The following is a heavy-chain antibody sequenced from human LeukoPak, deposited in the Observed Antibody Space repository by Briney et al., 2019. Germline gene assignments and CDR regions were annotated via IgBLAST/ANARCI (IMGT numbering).Heavy chain of an antibody. CDR3: AKGSYSETRGYSVGFWYLDV. CDR1: GFSFSTFA. CDR2: ISGTGEKV. Sequence: GRSLRLSCSAAGFSFSTFAMRWVRQAPGEGREWVSAISGTGEKVFYAASVKGRFTISRDTSRNTVCLQMRRRGGERTGLYYCAKGSYSETRGYSVGFWYLDVWGRGTVVAVSA. D-gene: IGHD4-23*01. J-gene: IGHJ2*01. V-gene: IGHV3-23*01.